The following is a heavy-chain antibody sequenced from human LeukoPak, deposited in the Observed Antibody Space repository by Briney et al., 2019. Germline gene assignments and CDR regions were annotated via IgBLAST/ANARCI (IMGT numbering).Heavy chain of an antibody. Sequence: SETLSLTCAVSGGSISSSNWWSWIRQPPGKGLEWIGEIYHSGSTNYNPPLKSRVTISVDTSKNQFSLKLSSVTAADTAVFYCASLTTADAFDIWGQGTMVTVSS. J-gene: IGHJ3*02. CDR3: ASLTTADAFDI. D-gene: IGHD3-22*01. CDR1: GGSISSSNW. V-gene: IGHV4-4*02. CDR2: IYHSGST.